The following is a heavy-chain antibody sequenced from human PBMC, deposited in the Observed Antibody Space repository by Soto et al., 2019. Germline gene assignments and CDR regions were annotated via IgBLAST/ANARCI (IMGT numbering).Heavy chain of an antibody. CDR1: GFTFSNAW. Sequence: PGGSLRLSCAASGFTFSNAWMSWVRQAPGKGLEWVGRIKSKTDGGTTDYAAPVKGRFTISRDDSKNTQYLQMNSLKTEDTAVYYCTTVEQQVVQNPRYYFYYGMDVWGQGTTVTVSS. CDR2: IKSKTDGGTT. CDR3: TTVEQQVVQNPRYYFYYGMDV. V-gene: IGHV3-15*01. J-gene: IGHJ6*02. D-gene: IGHD6-13*01.